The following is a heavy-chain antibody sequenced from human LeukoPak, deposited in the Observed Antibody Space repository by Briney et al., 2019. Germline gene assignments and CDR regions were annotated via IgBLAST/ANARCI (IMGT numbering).Heavy chain of an antibody. D-gene: IGHD1-7*01. CDR2: IRYDGSNE. CDR3: AKDRGTVFLNYFDP. Sequence: GGSLRLSCAASGFTFRSYGMYWVRQAPGKGLEWVAFIRYDGSNECYADSVKGRFTISRDNAKNSLYLQMNSLRAEDTAVYYCAKDRGTVFLNYFDPWGQGTPVTVSS. V-gene: IGHV3-30*02. J-gene: IGHJ5*02. CDR1: GFTFRSYG.